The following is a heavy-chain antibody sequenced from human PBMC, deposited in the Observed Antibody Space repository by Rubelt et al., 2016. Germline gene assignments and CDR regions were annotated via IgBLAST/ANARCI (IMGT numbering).Heavy chain of an antibody. CDR3: AGDPDDFWSGCWDY. CDR1: GFTFSLYN. Sequence: EVQLVESGGGLVQPGGSLRLSCAASGFTFSLYNMNWVRQAPGKGLEWVSYISSSGSTIYYADSVKGRFTISRDNYKNKLDLQMNSLRAGDTALVYCAGDPDDFWSGCWDYWGQGTLITVSS. V-gene: IGHV3-48*01. J-gene: IGHJ4*02. D-gene: IGHD3-3*01. CDR2: ISSSGSTI.